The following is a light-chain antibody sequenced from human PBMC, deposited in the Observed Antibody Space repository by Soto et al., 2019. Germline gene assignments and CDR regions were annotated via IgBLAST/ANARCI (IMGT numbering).Light chain of an antibody. V-gene: IGLV3-21*04. Sequence: SYELTQPPSVSVAPGKTARITCGGNNIGSKSVHWYQQKPGQAPVLVIYYDSDRPSGIPERFSGSNSGNTATLTISRVEAGDEADYHCQVSDSSSAHPWVFGGGTKLTVL. CDR3: QVSDSSSAHPWV. CDR2: YDS. CDR1: NIGSKS. J-gene: IGLJ3*02.